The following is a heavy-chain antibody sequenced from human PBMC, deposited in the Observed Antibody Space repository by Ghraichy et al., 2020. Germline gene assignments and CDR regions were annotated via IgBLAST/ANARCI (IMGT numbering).Heavy chain of an antibody. CDR3: AKDRVRVGVTTFDY. Sequence: GGSLRLSCAASGFTFGSYAMSWVRQAPGKGLEWVSAISDVSGSSYYADSVQGRFIISRHNSKNTLYLQMNSLRAEDTAIYYCAKDRVRVGVTTFDYWGRGTLVTVSS. CDR1: GFTFGSYA. CDR2: ISDVSGSS. D-gene: IGHD1-26*01. J-gene: IGHJ4*02. V-gene: IGHV3-23*01.